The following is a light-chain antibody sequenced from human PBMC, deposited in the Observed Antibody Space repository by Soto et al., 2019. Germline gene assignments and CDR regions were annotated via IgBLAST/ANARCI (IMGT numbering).Light chain of an antibody. J-gene: IGLJ1*01. CDR2: EVS. Sequence: QSVLTQPASLSGSPGQSITISCTGTSSDVGGYYYVSWYQHRPGKAPKLMIYEVSYRPSGVSNRFSGSKSGNTASLTISGLQAEDEADYYCSSFTSRSTLVFGTGTKVTVL. CDR3: SSFTSRSTLV. CDR1: SSDVGGYYY. V-gene: IGLV2-14*01.